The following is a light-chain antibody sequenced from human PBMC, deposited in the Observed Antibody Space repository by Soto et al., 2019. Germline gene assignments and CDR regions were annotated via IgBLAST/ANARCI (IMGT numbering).Light chain of an antibody. Sequence: QSVLTQPASVSGSPGQSIAISCTGTSSDVGGYNYVSWYQQHPGKVPKLMIYDVSGRPSGVSNRFSGSKSGNTASLTISGLQAEDEADYYCSSYTSDSTYVFGTGTQLTVL. CDR2: DVS. CDR3: SSYTSDSTYV. J-gene: IGLJ1*01. CDR1: SSDVGGYNY. V-gene: IGLV2-14*03.